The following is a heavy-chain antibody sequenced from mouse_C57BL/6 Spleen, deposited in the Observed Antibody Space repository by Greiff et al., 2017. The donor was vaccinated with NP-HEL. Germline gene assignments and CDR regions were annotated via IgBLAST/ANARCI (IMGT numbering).Heavy chain of an antibody. V-gene: IGHV3-6*01. Sequence: EVKLQESGPGLVKPSQSLSLTCSVTGYSITSGYYWNWIRQFPGNKLEWMGYISYDGSNNYNPSLKNRISITRDTSKNQFFLKLNSVTTEDTATYYCARAGDSYWYFDVWGTGTTVTVSS. CDR2: ISYDGSN. CDR3: ARAGDSYWYFDV. J-gene: IGHJ1*03. CDR1: GYSITSGYY.